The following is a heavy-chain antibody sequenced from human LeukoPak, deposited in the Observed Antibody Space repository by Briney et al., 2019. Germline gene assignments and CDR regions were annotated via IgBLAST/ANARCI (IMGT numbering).Heavy chain of an antibody. D-gene: IGHD6-19*01. CDR3: ASIPGIAVAAAKGDY. Sequence: PGGSLRLSCAASGFTFSDYYMSWIRQAPGKGLEWVSYISSSGSTIYYADSVKGRFTISRDNAKNSLYLQMNSLRAEDTAVYYCASIPGIAVAAAKGDYWGQGTLATVSS. CDR1: GFTFSDYY. V-gene: IGHV3-11*01. CDR2: ISSSGSTI. J-gene: IGHJ4*02.